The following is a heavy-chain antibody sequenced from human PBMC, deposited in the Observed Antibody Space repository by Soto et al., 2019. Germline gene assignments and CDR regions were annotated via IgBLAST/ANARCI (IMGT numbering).Heavy chain of an antibody. Sequence: QITLNESGPTVVRPTEPLTLTCRFSGFSLTTSGVGVGWIRQSPGKAPEWLALIYWDDDKRYSASLKSRLTITKDTSKNQVVLTVPDLDPPDTATYYCAHRVLRTVFGLVTTTAIYFDFWGQGTPVAVSS. V-gene: IGHV2-5*02. CDR2: IYWDDDK. CDR3: AHRVLRTVFGLVTTTAIYFDF. D-gene: IGHD3-3*01. J-gene: IGHJ4*02. CDR1: GFSLTTSGVG.